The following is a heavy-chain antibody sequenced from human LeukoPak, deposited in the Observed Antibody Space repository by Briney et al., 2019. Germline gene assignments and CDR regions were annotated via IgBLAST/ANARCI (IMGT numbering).Heavy chain of an antibody. Sequence: ASVKVSCKASGYTFTSYDINWVRQATGQGLEWMGWMNPNSGNTGYALKFQGRVTMTRNTSISTAYMELSSPRSEDTAVYYCARWLYGSGNCFDYWGQGTLVTVSS. V-gene: IGHV1-8*01. D-gene: IGHD3-10*01. CDR3: ARWLYGSGNCFDY. CDR2: MNPNSGNT. CDR1: GYTFTSYD. J-gene: IGHJ4*02.